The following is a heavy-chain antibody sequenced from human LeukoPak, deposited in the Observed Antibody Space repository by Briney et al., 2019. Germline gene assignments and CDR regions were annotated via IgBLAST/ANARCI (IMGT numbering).Heavy chain of an antibody. CDR3: ATGSGSYDAFDI. Sequence: PSGTLSLTCAVSGGSISSSNWWSWVRQPPGKGLEWSGEIYHSGSTNYNPSIKSRVTISVDKSKNQFSLKLSSVTAADTAVYYCATGSGSYDAFDIWGQGTMVTVSS. V-gene: IGHV4-4*02. CDR1: GGSISSSNW. J-gene: IGHJ3*02. CDR2: IYHSGST. D-gene: IGHD3-10*01.